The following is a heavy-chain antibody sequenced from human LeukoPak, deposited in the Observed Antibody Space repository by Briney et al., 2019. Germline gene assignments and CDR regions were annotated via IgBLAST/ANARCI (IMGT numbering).Heavy chain of an antibody. CDR3: ARALYSGGWYGGDY. CDR2: IWNDGNKK. CDR1: GFTFSYYG. Sequence: GTSLRHSCAASGFTFSYYGMHWVRQAPGKGLEWVAVIWNDGNKKYYADSVKGRFTISRDNSKNTLYLQMNSLRAEDTAIYYCARALYSGGWYGGDYWGQGTLVTVSS. J-gene: IGHJ4*02. V-gene: IGHV3-33*01. D-gene: IGHD6-19*01.